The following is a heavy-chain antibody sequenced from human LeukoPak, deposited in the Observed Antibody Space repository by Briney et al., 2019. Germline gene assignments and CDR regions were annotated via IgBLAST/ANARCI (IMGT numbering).Heavy chain of an antibody. CDR3: ARVSSSTTNWFDP. D-gene: IGHD6-13*01. J-gene: IGHJ5*02. V-gene: IGHV3-74*01. CDR1: GFTFSSYW. CDR2: INSDGSST. Sequence: TGGSLRLXCAASGFTFSSYWMHWVRQAPGKGLVWVSRINSDGSSTSYADSVKGRFTISRDNAKNTLYLQMNSLRAEDTAVYYCARVSSSTTNWFDPWGQGTLVTVSS.